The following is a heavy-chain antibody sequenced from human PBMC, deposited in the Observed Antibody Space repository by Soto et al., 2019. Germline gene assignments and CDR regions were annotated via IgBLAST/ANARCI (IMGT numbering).Heavy chain of an antibody. CDR1: GFTFSSYS. Sequence: GGSLRLSCAASGFTFSSYSMNWVRQAPGKGLEWVSYISSSSSTIYYADSVKGRFTISRDNAKNSLYLQMNSLRAEDTAVYYCARDGLPYYDFWSGYKPTYYYYYYYMDVWGKGTTVTVSS. J-gene: IGHJ6*03. CDR2: ISSSSSTI. D-gene: IGHD3-3*01. V-gene: IGHV3-48*01. CDR3: ARDGLPYYDFWSGYKPTYYYYYYYMDV.